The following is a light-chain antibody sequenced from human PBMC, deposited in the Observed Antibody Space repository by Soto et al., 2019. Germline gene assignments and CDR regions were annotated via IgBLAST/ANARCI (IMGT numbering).Light chain of an antibody. V-gene: IGKV1-39*01. CDR1: QSISNF. CDR2: AAS. J-gene: IGKJ1*01. Sequence: DIQMTQSPSSLSASIGDGVTITCRASQSISNFLHWYQHKPGKAPKLLIFAASNLQSGVPSRFSGSGSGTDFTLTISRLHPEDFATYYCQQTFSTLWTFGQGTKVEIK. CDR3: QQTFSTLWT.